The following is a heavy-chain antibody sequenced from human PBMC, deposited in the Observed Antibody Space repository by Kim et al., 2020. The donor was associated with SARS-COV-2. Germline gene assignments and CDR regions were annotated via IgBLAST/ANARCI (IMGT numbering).Heavy chain of an antibody. D-gene: IGHD4-4*01. Sequence: GGSLRLSCAASGFTFGDYAMHWVRQAPGKGLEWVSGISWNSGSIGYADSVKGRFTISRDNAKNSLYLQMNSLRAEDTALYYCAKDTLFYSKALPGYFDYWGQGTLVTVSS. J-gene: IGHJ4*02. CDR2: ISWNSGSI. CDR1: GFTFGDYA. V-gene: IGHV3-9*01. CDR3: AKDTLFYSKALPGYFDY.